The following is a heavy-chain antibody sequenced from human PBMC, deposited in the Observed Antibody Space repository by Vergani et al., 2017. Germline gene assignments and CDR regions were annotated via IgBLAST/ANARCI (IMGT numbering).Heavy chain of an antibody. Sequence: QVQLQESGPGLVKPSETLSLTCTVSGGSISSYYWSWIRQPPGKGLEWIGYIYYSGSTNYNPSLKSRVTISVDTSKNQFSLKLSSVTAADTAVYYCASYSSSWVDYWGQGTLVTVSS. CDR1: GGSISSYY. V-gene: IGHV4-59*01. J-gene: IGHJ4*02. CDR3: ASYSSSWVDY. CDR2: IYYSGST. D-gene: IGHD6-13*01.